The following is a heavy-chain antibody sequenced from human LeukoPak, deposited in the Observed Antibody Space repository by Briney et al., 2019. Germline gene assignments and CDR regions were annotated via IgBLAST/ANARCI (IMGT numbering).Heavy chain of an antibody. CDR1: GYTFTSYD. CDR2: MNPNSGNT. Sequence: ASVKVSCKASGYTFTSYDINWVRQATGQGLEWMGWMNPNSGNTGYAQKFQGRVTMTRNTSISTAYMELSSLRSEDTAVYYCARGHRIRNFTNCSGGSCYLYYFDYWGQGTLVTVSS. CDR3: ARGHRIRNFTNCSGGSCYLYYFDY. D-gene: IGHD2-15*01. J-gene: IGHJ4*02. V-gene: IGHV1-8*01.